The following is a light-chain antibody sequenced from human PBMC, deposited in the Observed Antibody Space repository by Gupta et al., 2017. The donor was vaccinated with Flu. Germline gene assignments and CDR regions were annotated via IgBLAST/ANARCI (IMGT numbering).Light chain of an antibody. J-gene: IGLJ3*02. CDR3: QSADSSGANWV. V-gene: IGLV3-25*02. Sequence: SYELTQPPSVSVSPGQTARITCSGDALPKQYAYWYQQKPGQAPVLVIYKDRERPSGIPERFSGSSSGTTVTLTISRVQAEDEADYYCQSADSSGANWVFGGGTKLTVL. CDR1: ALPKQY. CDR2: KDR.